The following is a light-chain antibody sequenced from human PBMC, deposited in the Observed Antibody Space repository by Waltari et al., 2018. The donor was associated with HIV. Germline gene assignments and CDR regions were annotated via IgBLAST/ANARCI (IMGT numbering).Light chain of an antibody. J-gene: IGLJ3*02. CDR2: EVS. Sequence: QSALTQPPSASGSPGQSFTISCTGTSSDVGGYNYVSWYQQHPGKAPKLMIYEVSKRPSGVPDRFSGSKSGNTASLTVSGLQAEDEADYYCNSYAGSNNWVFGGGTKLTVL. V-gene: IGLV2-8*01. CDR3: NSYAGSNNWV. CDR1: SSDVGGYNY.